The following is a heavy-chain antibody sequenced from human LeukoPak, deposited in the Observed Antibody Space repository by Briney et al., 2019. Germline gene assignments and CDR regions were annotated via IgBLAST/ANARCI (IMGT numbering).Heavy chain of an antibody. CDR1: GFTVSSNY. CDR2: IYDGGGT. V-gene: IGHV3-53*01. Sequence: AGGSLRLSCAASGFTVSSNYMTWVRQAPGKGLEWVSVIYDGGGTYYADSVKGRFTISRDNSKNTLYLQMNSLRTEDTAVYFCARDDKQLAGVDYWGQGTLVTVSS. CDR3: ARDDKQLAGVDY. D-gene: IGHD6-6*01. J-gene: IGHJ4*02.